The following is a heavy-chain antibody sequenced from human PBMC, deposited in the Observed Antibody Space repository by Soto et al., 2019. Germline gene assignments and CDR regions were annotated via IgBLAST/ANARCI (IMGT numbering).Heavy chain of an antibody. CDR2: IDPSDSYT. Sequence: PGESLKISCKGSGYSFTSYWISWVRQMPGKGLEWMGRIDPSDSYTNYSPSFQGHVTISADKSISTAYLQWSSLKASDTAMYYCATVMTTVPFYYYYGMDVWGQGTTVTVS. CDR1: GYSFTSYW. J-gene: IGHJ6*02. CDR3: ATVMTTVPFYYYYGMDV. V-gene: IGHV5-10-1*01. D-gene: IGHD4-4*01.